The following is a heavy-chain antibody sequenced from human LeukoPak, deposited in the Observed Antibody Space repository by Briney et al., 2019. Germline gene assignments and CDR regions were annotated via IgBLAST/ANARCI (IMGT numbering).Heavy chain of an antibody. D-gene: IGHD4-23*01. V-gene: IGHV3-30*04. CDR3: ARGARKGDDYGGFFDY. CDR2: ISYDGSNK. J-gene: IGHJ4*02. CDR1: GFTFSNYA. Sequence: PGRSLRLSCAASGFTFSNYAIHWVRQAPGKGLDWVTVISYDGSNKYYADSVKGRFTISRDNSKNTLYLQMNSLRAGDMAVYYCARGARKGDDYGGFFDYWGQGTLVTVSS.